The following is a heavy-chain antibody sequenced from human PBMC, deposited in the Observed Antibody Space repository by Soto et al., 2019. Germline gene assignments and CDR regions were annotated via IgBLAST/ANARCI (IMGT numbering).Heavy chain of an antibody. V-gene: IGHV4-39*01. J-gene: IGHJ4*02. CDR2: ISYRGGT. CDR1: GDSISSSVYY. Sequence: QLQLQESGPGLLKPSETLSLTCSVSGDSISSSVYYWAWIRQSPGKGLEWIGSISYRGGTYYNPSLKTRGTIAVDPSKKLFSLKLTSVTAADTAVYYCASKSDAGLRIPPDYWGQGTLGTVSS. CDR3: ASKSDAGLRIPPDY. D-gene: IGHD2-2*02.